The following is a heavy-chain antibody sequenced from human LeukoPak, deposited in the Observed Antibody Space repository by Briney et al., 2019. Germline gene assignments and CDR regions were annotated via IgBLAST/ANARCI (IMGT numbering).Heavy chain of an antibody. Sequence: SQTLSLTCTVSGGSISSGSYYWSWIRQPAGKGLEWVGRIYTSGSTNYNPSLKSRVTISVDTSKNQFSLKLSSVTAADTAVYYCARDGQGYGSGSYNINWGQGTLVTVSS. CDR3: ARDGQGYGSGSYNIN. V-gene: IGHV4-61*02. CDR1: GGSISSGSYY. CDR2: IYTSGST. D-gene: IGHD3-10*01. J-gene: IGHJ4*02.